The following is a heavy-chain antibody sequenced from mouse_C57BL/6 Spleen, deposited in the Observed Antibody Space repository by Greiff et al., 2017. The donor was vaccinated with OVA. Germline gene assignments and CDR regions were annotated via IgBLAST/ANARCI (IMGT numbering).Heavy chain of an antibody. V-gene: IGHV1-55*01. CDR3: ARPDYYGSSYIY. Sequence: QVQLQQSGAELVKPGASVKMSCKASGYTFTSYWITWVKQRPGQGLEWIGDIYPGSGSTNYNEQCKSKATLTVDTSSSTAYMQLSSLTSEDSAVYCCARPDYYGSSYIYWGQGTTLTVSS. D-gene: IGHD1-1*01. CDR2: IYPGSGST. J-gene: IGHJ2*01. CDR1: GYTFTSYW.